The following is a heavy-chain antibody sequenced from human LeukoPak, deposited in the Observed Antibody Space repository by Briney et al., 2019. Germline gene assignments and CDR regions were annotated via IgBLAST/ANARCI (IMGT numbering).Heavy chain of an antibody. CDR2: LNHSGST. D-gene: IGHD1-7*01. CDR1: GGSFSGYY. V-gene: IGHV4-34*01. CDR3: ARGQRWNYIVHYYYMDV. J-gene: IGHJ6*03. Sequence: PSETLSLTCSIHGGSFSGYYWSWIRQPPGKGLEWIGELNHSGSTNYTPSLKSRVTISVDTSKNQFSLKLSSVTAADTAVYYCARGQRWNYIVHYYYMDVWGKGTTVTVSS.